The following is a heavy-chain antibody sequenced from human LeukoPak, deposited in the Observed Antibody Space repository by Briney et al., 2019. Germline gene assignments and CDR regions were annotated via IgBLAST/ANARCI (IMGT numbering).Heavy chain of an antibody. CDR2: IKQDGSEK. CDR3: ARAPPMTTVTTDAFDI. D-gene: IGHD4-17*01. Sequence: GGSLRLSCAASGFTFSSYWMSWVRQAPGKGLEWVANIKQDGSEKYYVDSVKGRFTISRDNAKNSLYLQMNSLRAEDTAVHYCARAPPMTTVTTDAFDIWGQGTMVTVSS. J-gene: IGHJ3*02. V-gene: IGHV3-7*03. CDR1: GFTFSSYW.